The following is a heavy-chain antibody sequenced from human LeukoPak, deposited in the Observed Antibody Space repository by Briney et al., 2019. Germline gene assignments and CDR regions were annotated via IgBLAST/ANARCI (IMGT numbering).Heavy chain of an antibody. V-gene: IGHV3-9*01. Sequence: PGGSLRLSCAASGFTFDDFALHWVRQAPGNGREWVSGISWNSGDIGYADSVKGRFTISRDNAKNSLYLQMDSLKVEDTAIYYCTTDRWYSADHWGQGTLVTVSS. J-gene: IGHJ5*02. CDR1: GFTFDDFA. CDR2: ISWNSGDI. D-gene: IGHD2-15*01. CDR3: TTDRWYSADH.